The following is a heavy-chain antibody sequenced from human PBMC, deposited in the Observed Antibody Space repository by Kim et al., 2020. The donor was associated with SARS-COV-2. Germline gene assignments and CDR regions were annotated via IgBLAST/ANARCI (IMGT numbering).Heavy chain of an antibody. Sequence: SETLSLTCTVSGGSISSSSYYWGWIRQPPGKGLEWIGSIYYSGSTYYNPSLKSRVTISVDTSKNQFSLKLSSVTAADTAVYYCARVGAELDFDPWGQGTL. CDR3: ARVGAELDFDP. CDR1: GGSISSSSYY. V-gene: IGHV4-39*01. CDR2: IYYSGST. D-gene: IGHD6-13*01. J-gene: IGHJ5*02.